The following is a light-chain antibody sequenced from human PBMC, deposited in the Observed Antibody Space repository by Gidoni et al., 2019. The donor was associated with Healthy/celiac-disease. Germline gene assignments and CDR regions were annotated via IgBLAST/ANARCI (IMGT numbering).Light chain of an antibody. CDR3: QQRSNWPLT. J-gene: IGKJ4*01. CDR1: QSSSSY. CDR2: DAS. V-gene: IGKV3-11*01. Sequence: EIVFTQSPATLSLSPGERATLSCRASQSSSSYLAWYQQKPGQAPRLLIYDASNRATGIPARFSGSGSGTDFTLTISSLEPEDFAVYYCQQRSNWPLTFGGGTKVEIK.